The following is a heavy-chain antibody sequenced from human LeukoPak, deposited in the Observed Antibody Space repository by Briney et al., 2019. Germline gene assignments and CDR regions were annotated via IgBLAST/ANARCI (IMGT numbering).Heavy chain of an antibody. CDR1: GYTFTTYG. D-gene: IGHD6-6*01. J-gene: IGHJ5*02. CDR3: ARARRGSSSSPDWFDP. V-gene: IGHV1-18*01. CDR2: ISGYNGNA. Sequence: GASAKVSCKASGYTFTTYGINWVRQAPGQGLEWMGWISGYNGNANYAQKLQGRVTMTTDTSTSTAYMELRSLRSDDTAVYYCARARRGSSSSPDWFDPWGQGTLVTVSS.